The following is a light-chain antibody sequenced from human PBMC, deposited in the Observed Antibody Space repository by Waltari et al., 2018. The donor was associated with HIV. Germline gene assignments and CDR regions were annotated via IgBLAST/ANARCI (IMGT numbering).Light chain of an antibody. CDR3: QQRSNWPPT. V-gene: IGKV3-11*01. J-gene: IGKJ1*01. CDR2: DAS. Sequence: EIVLTQSPATLSLSPGERATLSCRASQSVNSFLAWYQQKPGQAPRLLIYDASNRATGIPARFSGSASGTDFTLTISSLEPEDFAVYYCQQRSNWPPTFGQGTKVEIK. CDR1: QSVNSF.